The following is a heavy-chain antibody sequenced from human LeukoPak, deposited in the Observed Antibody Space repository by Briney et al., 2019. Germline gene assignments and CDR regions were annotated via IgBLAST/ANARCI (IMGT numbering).Heavy chain of an antibody. CDR2: INSDGSTT. Sequence: PGGSLRLSCAASGFTFSSYWMHWVRQAPGKGLVWVSRINSDGSTTRYADSVKGRFTISRDNAKNTLYLQMNSLRAEDTAVYYCASSPSGALFDYWGQGTLVTVSS. J-gene: IGHJ4*02. V-gene: IGHV3-74*01. CDR3: ASSPSGALFDY. D-gene: IGHD1-26*01. CDR1: GFTFSSYW.